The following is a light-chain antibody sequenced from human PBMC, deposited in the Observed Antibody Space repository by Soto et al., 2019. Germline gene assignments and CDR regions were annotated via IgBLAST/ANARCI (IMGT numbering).Light chain of an antibody. V-gene: IGKV3-11*01. CDR2: DAS. Sequence: EIVLTQSPTTQSLSPVERATLSCRASQRISGYLAWYQQRPGQAPRLLIYDASNRATGIPVRFSGSGSGTDYTLPITNLESEDFAVYYCQQRSNWPWTFRQGTKV. CDR3: QQRSNWPWT. CDR1: QRISGY. J-gene: IGKJ1*01.